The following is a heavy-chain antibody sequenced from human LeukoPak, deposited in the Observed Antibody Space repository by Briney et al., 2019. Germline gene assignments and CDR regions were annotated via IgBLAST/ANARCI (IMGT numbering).Heavy chain of an antibody. J-gene: IGHJ4*02. D-gene: IGHD6-13*01. CDR2: ISFDGGNK. CDR1: GYTFTSYA. CDR3: AGGTPYSSSGIDY. Sequence: SCKASGYTFTSYAMHWVRQAPGKGLEWVTVISFDGGNKYYADSVKGRFTISRDNSENTLYLQMNSLRTEDTAVYYCAGGTPYSSSGIDYWGQGTLVTVSS. V-gene: IGHV3-30-3*01.